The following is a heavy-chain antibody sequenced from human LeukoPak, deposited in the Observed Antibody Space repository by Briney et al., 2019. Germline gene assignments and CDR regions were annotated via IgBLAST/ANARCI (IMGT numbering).Heavy chain of an antibody. CDR3: ARDHSSGWDFDY. V-gene: IGHV1-18*01. CDR1: GYTFTSYG. Sequence: ASVKVSCKASGYTFTSYGISWVRQAPGQGLEWMGWISAYNGNTNYAQELQGRVTMTTDTSTSTAYMELRSLRSDDTAVYYCARDHSSGWDFDYWGQGTLVTVSS. J-gene: IGHJ4*02. D-gene: IGHD6-19*01. CDR2: ISAYNGNT.